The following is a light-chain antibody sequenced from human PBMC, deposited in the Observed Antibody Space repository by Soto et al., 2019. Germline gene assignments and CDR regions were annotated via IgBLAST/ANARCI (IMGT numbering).Light chain of an antibody. CDR3: QQMGT. CDR1: QSVRSNY. V-gene: IGKV3-20*01. J-gene: IGKJ1*01. Sequence: EIVLTQSPGTLSLSPGERATLSCRASQSVRSNYLAWYQQKPGQAPRLLIYGATNRATGLPDRFSGSGSGTDFTLTISRLEPEDFAVYYCQQMGTFGQGTKVDI. CDR2: GAT.